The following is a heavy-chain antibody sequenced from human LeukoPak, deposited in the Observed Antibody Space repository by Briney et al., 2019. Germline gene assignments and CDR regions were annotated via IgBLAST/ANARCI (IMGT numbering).Heavy chain of an antibody. V-gene: IGHV1-2*02. D-gene: IGHD1-1*01. CDR1: GYTFTGYF. CDR2: INPNSGST. J-gene: IGHJ4*02. CDR3: ARDLESSIFDY. Sequence: PRASVKVSCKASGYTFTGYFMHWVRQAPGQGLEWMGWINPNSGSTNYAQKLQGRVTMTTDTSTSTAYMELRSLRSDDTAVYYCARDLESSIFDYWGQGTLVTVSS.